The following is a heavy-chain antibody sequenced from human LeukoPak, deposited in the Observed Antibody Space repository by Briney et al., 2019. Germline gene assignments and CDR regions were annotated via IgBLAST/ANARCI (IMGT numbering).Heavy chain of an antibody. Sequence: SETLSLTCSVSGVSISSGSNYWGWIRQPPGKTLEWIGSIYSRGNTYYNPSLKSRVIILIDTAKNHFSLNLSSVTAADTAVYYCARDPGYAFDIWGQGTMVTVSS. CDR2: IYSRGNT. CDR1: GVSISSGSNY. J-gene: IGHJ3*02. V-gene: IGHV4-39*07. CDR3: ARDPGYAFDI. D-gene: IGHD5-18*01.